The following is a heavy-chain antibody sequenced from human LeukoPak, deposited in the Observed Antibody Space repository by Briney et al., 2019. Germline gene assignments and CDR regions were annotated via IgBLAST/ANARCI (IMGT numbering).Heavy chain of an antibody. Sequence: SETLSLTCTVSGGSISSSSYYWGWIRQPPGKGLEWIGSMYYSGSPYYNPSLKSRLTVSVDTSKNQFSLKLNSVTAADTAVYYCARGGPPFSFDYWGQGTLVTVSS. D-gene: IGHD3-16*01. CDR2: MYYSGSP. CDR3: ARGGPPFSFDY. V-gene: IGHV4-39*07. CDR1: GGSISSSSYY. J-gene: IGHJ4*02.